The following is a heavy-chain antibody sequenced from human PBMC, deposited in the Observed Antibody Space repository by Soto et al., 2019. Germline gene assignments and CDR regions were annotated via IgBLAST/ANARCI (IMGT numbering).Heavy chain of an antibody. CDR3: ARTYRDGYNRYGMDV. Sequence: PSETLSLTCTVSGGSISSGDYYWSWIRQPPGKGLEWIGSIYYSGSTYYNPSLKSRVTISVDTSKNQFSLKLSSVTAADTAVYYCARTYRDGYNRYGMDVWGQGTTVTVSS. CDR1: GGSISSGDYY. J-gene: IGHJ6*02. V-gene: IGHV4-39*01. D-gene: IGHD5-18*01. CDR2: IYYSGST.